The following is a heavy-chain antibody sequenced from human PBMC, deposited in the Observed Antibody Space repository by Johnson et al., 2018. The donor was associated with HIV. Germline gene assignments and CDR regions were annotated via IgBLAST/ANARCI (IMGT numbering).Heavy chain of an antibody. D-gene: IGHD1-1*01. V-gene: IGHV3-11*04. CDR2: ISNSGETV. CDR1: GFTFSDYY. Sequence: VQLVESGGGLVKPGGSLRLSCAASGFTFSDYYMSWIRQAPGKGLEWVSYISNSGETVFYADSVKGRFTVSRDNTKNTLFLQMNSLIVGDTAVYFCTRDLRTRAFDIWGQGTMVTVSS. CDR3: TRDLRTRAFDI. J-gene: IGHJ3*02.